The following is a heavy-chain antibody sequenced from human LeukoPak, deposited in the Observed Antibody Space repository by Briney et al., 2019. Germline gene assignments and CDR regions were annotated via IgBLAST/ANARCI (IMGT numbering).Heavy chain of an antibody. D-gene: IGHD6-19*01. J-gene: IGHJ5*02. CDR3: ARGPLSSSGWYPRGGWFDP. CDR1: GGSINY. Sequence: SETLSLTCTVSGGSINYWSWIRQPPGKGLEWIGFIYYSGSTNYNPSLKSRVSISVDTSKNQFSLKLSSVTAADTAVYYCARGPLSSSGWYPRGGWFDPWGQGTLVTVSS. V-gene: IGHV4-59*01. CDR2: IYYSGST.